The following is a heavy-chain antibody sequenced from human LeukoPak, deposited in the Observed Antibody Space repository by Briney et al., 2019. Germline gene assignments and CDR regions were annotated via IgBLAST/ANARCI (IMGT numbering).Heavy chain of an antibody. CDR3: ARGDFWSAYYNA. V-gene: IGHV3-66*01. J-gene: IGHJ5*02. Sequence: GGSLRLSCAASGFSFSDYWMSWVRQAPGKGLEWVSIIYSGNTTYHADSVKGRFTISRDNSRNTLHLQMNSLRAEDTAVYYCARGDFWSAYYNAWGQGTLVTVSS. CDR2: IYSGNTT. CDR1: GFSFSDYW. D-gene: IGHD3-3*01.